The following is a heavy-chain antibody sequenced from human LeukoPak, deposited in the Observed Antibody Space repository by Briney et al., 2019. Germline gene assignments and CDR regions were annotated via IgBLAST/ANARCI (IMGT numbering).Heavy chain of an antibody. CDR1: GFTFSSYA. V-gene: IGHV3-23*01. Sequence: GGSLRLSCAASGFTFSSYAMSWVRQAPGKGLEWVSAISGSGGSTYYADSVKGRFTISRDNSKNTLYLQMNSLRAEDTAVYYCAKGAFAGYRHYYYYMDVWGKGTTVTVSS. J-gene: IGHJ6*03. D-gene: IGHD5-12*01. CDR3: AKGAFAGYRHYYYYMDV. CDR2: ISGSGGST.